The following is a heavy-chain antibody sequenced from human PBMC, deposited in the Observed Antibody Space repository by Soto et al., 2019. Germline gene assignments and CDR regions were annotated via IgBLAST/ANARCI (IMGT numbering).Heavy chain of an antibody. J-gene: IGHJ4*02. V-gene: IGHV1-18*04. CDR1: GYTFTHYG. Sequence: QIQLVQSGAEMKKPGASVKVSCKPSGYTFTHYGVSWLRQAPGQGLEWMGWISAYNGNTDYAHKFQGRVALTTDTSTSTAYMELRGLSPDGTAVYSWARDVPGSGVPFWDYWGQGTLVTVSS. CDR2: ISAYNGNT. D-gene: IGHD2-15*01. CDR3: ARDVPGSGVPFWDY.